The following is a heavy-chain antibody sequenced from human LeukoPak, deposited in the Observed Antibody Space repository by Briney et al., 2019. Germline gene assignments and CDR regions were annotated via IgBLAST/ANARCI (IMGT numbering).Heavy chain of an antibody. CDR3: ARAQGGYYDSSGYDY. Sequence: PGGSLRLSRAASRFTFSNYSTNWVRPAPGKGLEWVSSITSSSTYIYYADSVEGRFTISRDNAKNSLYLQMNSLRAEDTAVYYCARAQGGYYDSSGYDYWGQGTLVTVSS. J-gene: IGHJ4*02. CDR1: RFTFSNYS. V-gene: IGHV3-21*01. D-gene: IGHD3-22*01. CDR2: ITSSSTYI.